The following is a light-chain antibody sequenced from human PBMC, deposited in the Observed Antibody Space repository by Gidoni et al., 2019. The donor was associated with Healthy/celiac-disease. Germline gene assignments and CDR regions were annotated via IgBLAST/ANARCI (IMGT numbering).Light chain of an antibody. J-gene: IGKJ1*01. CDR2: GAS. CDR1: QGINNY. Sequence: DTQMTQTLSSLSASVGDRVTLTCRASQGINNYLDWYQHKPGKVPKLLIYGASTLQRGVPSRLSGSGSGTDFTLTINGLQPEDVATYYCQKCNRTPRTFGQGTKVEIK. V-gene: IGKV1-27*01. CDR3: QKCNRTPRT.